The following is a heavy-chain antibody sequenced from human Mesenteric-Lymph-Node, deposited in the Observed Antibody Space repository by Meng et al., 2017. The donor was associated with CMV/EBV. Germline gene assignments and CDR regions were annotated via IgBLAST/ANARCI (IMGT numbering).Heavy chain of an antibody. J-gene: IGHJ6*02. CDR3: ARVYDQVNGMDV. Sequence: SVKVSCKASGDSFSTYPINWVRQAPGQGLEWMGRIIPIVGVPSYAQDFQGGVTIAADRSTSTAYLELNSLRSGDTAVYYCARVYDQVNGMDVWGQGTTVTVSS. CDR1: GDSFSTYP. V-gene: IGHV1-69*04. CDR2: IIPIVGVP. D-gene: IGHD2-8*01.